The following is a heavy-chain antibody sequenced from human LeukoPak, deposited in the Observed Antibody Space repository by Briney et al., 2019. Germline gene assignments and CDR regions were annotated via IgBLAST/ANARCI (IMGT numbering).Heavy chain of an antibody. CDR3: ARDREAGRDNAISWFDP. J-gene: IGHJ5*02. V-gene: IGHV4-4*07. Sequence: SETLSLTCTVSGGSISNYCWSWIRQPAGNGLEWIGRICATGSSNYNPFLKSRVTMSVDTSKKQFSLKLSSVTAADTAVYYCARDREAGRDNAISWFDPWGQGILVTVSS. CDR1: GGSISNYC. D-gene: IGHD1-14*01. CDR2: ICATGSS.